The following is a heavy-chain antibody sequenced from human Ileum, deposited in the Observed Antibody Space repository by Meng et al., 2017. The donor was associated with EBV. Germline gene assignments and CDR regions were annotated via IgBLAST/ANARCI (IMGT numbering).Heavy chain of an antibody. Sequence: EVQLVESGGGLVQPGGSLRLSCAASGFSFSTYTMSWVRQAPGKGLEWISSISGSGGSTYYADSVKGRFTISRDNSKNTLYLQMNSLRAEDTAVYYCAKTSTGTTLGWLDPWGQGTLVTVSS. CDR2: ISGSGGST. V-gene: IGHV3-23*04. CDR3: AKTSTGTTLGWLDP. D-gene: IGHD1-7*01. CDR1: GFSFSTYT. J-gene: IGHJ5*02.